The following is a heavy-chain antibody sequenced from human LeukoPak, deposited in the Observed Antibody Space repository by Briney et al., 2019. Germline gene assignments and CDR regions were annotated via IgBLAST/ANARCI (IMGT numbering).Heavy chain of an antibody. V-gene: IGHV3-21*06. Sequence: PGGSLRLSCAASAFTFSSYSVNWVRQAPGKGLEWVSSISTSSSYIYYADSVKGRFTISRDNAKNSLYLQMNSLRAEDTAVYYCARVPRSNWNEYWGQGTLVTVSS. CDR2: ISTSSSYI. J-gene: IGHJ4*02. D-gene: IGHD1-1*01. CDR3: ARVPRSNWNEY. CDR1: AFTFSSYS.